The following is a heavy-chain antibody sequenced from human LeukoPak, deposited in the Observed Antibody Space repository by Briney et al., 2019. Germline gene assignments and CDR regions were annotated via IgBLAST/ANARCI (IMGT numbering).Heavy chain of an antibody. CDR2: ISWNSGSI. J-gene: IGHJ4*02. Sequence: GRSLRLSCAASGFTFDDYAMHWVRQAPGKGLEWVSGISWNSGSIGYADSVKGRFTISRDNAKNSLYLQMNSPRAEDTALYYCAKGNYDFWSGPVYWGQGTLVTVSS. D-gene: IGHD3-3*01. CDR1: GFTFDDYA. V-gene: IGHV3-9*01. CDR3: AKGNYDFWSGPVY.